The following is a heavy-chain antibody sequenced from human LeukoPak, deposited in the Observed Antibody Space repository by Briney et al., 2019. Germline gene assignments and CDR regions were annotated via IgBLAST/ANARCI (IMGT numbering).Heavy chain of an antibody. D-gene: IGHD6-19*01. CDR1: GYTFTGYY. CDR2: INPNSGGT. J-gene: IGHJ4*02. Sequence: ASVKVSCKASGYTFTGYYMHWVRQAPGQGLEWMGWINPNSGGTNYAQKFQGWVTMTRDTSISTAYMELSRLRSDDTAVYYCVRSGGYSSGWPYFDYWGQGTLVTVSS. CDR3: VRSGGYSSGWPYFDY. V-gene: IGHV1-2*04.